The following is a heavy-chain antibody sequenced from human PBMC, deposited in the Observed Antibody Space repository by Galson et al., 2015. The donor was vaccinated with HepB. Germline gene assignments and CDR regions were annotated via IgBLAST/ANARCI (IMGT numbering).Heavy chain of an antibody. Sequence: SLRLSCAGSEFSMSDAWMSWVRQAPGRGLEWIGRIKRKSEGGTTEYGAPPKGRVSISRDESQNTLYLLMNGLETEDTAIYHCATGGHYFGAWGQGTLVTVSS. D-gene: IGHD3-10*01. CDR2: IKRKSEGGTT. CDR1: EFSMSDAW. V-gene: IGHV3-15*01. J-gene: IGHJ4*02. CDR3: ATGGHYFGA.